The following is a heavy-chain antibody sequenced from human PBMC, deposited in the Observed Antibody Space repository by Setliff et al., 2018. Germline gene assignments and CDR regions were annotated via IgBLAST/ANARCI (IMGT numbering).Heavy chain of an antibody. J-gene: IGHJ4*02. V-gene: IGHV5-51*01. D-gene: IGHD5-18*01. CDR1: GNGFTDLW. CDR2: IHPADSDT. Sequence: GESLKISCKVSGNGFTDLWIAWVRQTPGKGLEWMGIIHPADSDTRYSPSFKGQVTISADKSISTAYLQWSSLEASDTAMYYCARLTPMADFDYWGQGTLVTVSS. CDR3: ARLTPMADFDY.